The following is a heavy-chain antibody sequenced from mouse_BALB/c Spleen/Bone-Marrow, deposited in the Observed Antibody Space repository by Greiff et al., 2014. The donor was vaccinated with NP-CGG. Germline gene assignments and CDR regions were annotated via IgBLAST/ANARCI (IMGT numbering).Heavy chain of an antibody. CDR2: IIPSSGYT. V-gene: IGHV1-4*01. CDR1: GYTFTRYT. Sequence: QVQLQQSGAELARPGASVKMSCQASGYTFTRYTMHWEKQRPGQGLEWIGYIIPSSGYTNYNQKFKDKATLTADKSSSTAYMQLSSLTSEDSAVYYCTIRYYAMDYWGQGTSATVSS. D-gene: IGHD1-1*01. J-gene: IGHJ4*01. CDR3: TIRYYAMDY.